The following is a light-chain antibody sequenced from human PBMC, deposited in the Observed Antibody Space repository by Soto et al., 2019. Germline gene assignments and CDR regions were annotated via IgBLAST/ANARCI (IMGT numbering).Light chain of an antibody. CDR3: SSYTSSSTWV. V-gene: IGLV2-14*01. CDR1: TTDVGGYNY. Sequence: QSALTQPASVSGSPGQSITIPCTGTTTDVGGYNYVSWYQQHPGKAPKLLIYEVSNRPSGVSDRFSGSKSGNTASLTISGLQAEDEADYYCSSYTSSSTWVFGGATNVTVL. J-gene: IGLJ2*01. CDR2: EVS.